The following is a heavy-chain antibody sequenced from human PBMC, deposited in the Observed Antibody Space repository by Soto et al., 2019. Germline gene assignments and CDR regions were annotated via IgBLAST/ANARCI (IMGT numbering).Heavy chain of an antibody. V-gene: IGHV3-74*01. Sequence: GGSLRLSCAASGFTFSSYWMHWVRQAPGKGLVWVSRINSDGSSTSYADSVKGRFTISRDNAKNTLYLQMNSLRAEDTAVYYCAREREDWVIVLMVYAIGGFDPWGQGTLVTVSS. J-gene: IGHJ5*02. CDR3: AREREDWVIVLMVYAIGGFDP. D-gene: IGHD2-8*01. CDR2: INSDGSST. CDR1: GFTFSSYW.